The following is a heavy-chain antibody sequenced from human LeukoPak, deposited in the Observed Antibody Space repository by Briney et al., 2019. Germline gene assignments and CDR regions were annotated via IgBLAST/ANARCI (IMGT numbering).Heavy chain of an antibody. Sequence: GGSLRLSCAASGFTFSSYWMSWVRQAPGKGLEWVANIKQDGSEKYYVDSVKGRFTISRDNAKNSLYLQMSSLRAEDTAVYCCATHQYSSSPYFDYWGQGILVTVSS. CDR1: GFTFSSYW. J-gene: IGHJ4*02. CDR2: IKQDGSEK. V-gene: IGHV3-7*01. CDR3: ATHQYSSSPYFDY. D-gene: IGHD6-6*01.